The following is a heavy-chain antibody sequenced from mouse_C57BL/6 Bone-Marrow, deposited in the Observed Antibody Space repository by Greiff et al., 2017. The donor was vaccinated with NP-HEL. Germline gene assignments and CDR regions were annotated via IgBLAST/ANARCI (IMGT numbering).Heavy chain of an antibody. Sequence: EVQLQQSGPELVKPGASVKISCKASGYTFTDYYMNWVKQSHGKSLEWIGDINPNNGGTSYNQKFKGKATLTVDKSSSTAYMELRSLTSEDSAVYYCADWSFAYWGQGTLVTVSA. CDR1: GYTFTDYY. CDR3: ADWSFAY. V-gene: IGHV1-26*01. D-gene: IGHD4-1*01. J-gene: IGHJ3*01. CDR2: INPNNGGT.